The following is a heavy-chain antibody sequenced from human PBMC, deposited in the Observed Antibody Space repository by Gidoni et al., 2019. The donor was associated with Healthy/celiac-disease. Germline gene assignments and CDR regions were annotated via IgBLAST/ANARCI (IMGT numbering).Heavy chain of an antibody. V-gene: IGHV3-13*01. J-gene: IGHJ3*02. CDR3: ARGRLRYFDWSFRGAFDI. CDR1: GFTFSSYD. CDR2: ICTAGDT. Sequence: EVQLVESGGGLVQPGGSLRLSCAASGFTFSSYDMHWVRQATGKGLEWVSAICTAGDTYYPGSVKGRFTISRENAKNSLYLQMNSLRAGDTAVYYCARGRLRYFDWSFRGAFDIWGQGTMVTVSS. D-gene: IGHD3-9*01.